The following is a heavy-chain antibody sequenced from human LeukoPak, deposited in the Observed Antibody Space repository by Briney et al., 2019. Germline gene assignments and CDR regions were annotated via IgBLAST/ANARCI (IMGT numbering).Heavy chain of an antibody. J-gene: IGHJ4*02. D-gene: IGHD5-12*01. Sequence: PSQTLSLTCTVSGGSISSGDYYWSWIRQPPGKGVEWNGYIYYSGSTYYNPSLKSRVTISVDTSKNQFSLKLSSVTAADTAVYYCAREFRRYSGYDPGDSWGQGTLVTVSS. CDR2: IYYSGST. CDR3: AREFRRYSGYDPGDS. V-gene: IGHV4-30-4*08. CDR1: GGSISSGDYY.